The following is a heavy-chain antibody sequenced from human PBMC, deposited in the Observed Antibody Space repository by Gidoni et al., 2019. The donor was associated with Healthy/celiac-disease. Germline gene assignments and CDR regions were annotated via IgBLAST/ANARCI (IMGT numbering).Heavy chain of an antibody. Sequence: VQLVESGGGVLQPGGSLRLSCSASGFTVSSTYMSWVRQAPGKGLEWVSVIYSGGSTYYADSVKGRFTISRDNSKNTLYLQMNSLRAEDTAVYYCARDSYNEDRLAYWGQGTLVTVSS. D-gene: IGHD3-10*01. CDR1: GFTVSSTY. J-gene: IGHJ4*02. CDR2: IYSGGST. V-gene: IGHV3-53*01. CDR3: ARDSYNEDRLAY.